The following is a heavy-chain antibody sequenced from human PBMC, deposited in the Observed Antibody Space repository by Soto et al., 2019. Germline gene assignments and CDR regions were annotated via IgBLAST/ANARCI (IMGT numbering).Heavy chain of an antibody. Sequence: LRLSCAASGFTFSSYWMSWVRQAPGKGLEWVANIKQDGSEKYYVDSVKGRFTISRDNAKNSLYLQMNSLRAEDTAVYYCARDRLGAYYDFWSGPYYYYGMDVWGQGTTVTVSS. CDR2: IKQDGSEK. D-gene: IGHD3-3*01. J-gene: IGHJ6*02. CDR3: ARDRLGAYYDFWSGPYYYYGMDV. CDR1: GFTFSSYW. V-gene: IGHV3-7*01.